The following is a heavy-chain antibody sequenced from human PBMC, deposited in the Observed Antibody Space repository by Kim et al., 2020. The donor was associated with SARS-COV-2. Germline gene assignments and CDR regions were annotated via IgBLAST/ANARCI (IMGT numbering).Heavy chain of an antibody. CDR1: GYNFTNYW. V-gene: IGHV5-10-1*01. Sequence: GESLKISCEGSGYNFTNYWISWVRQMPGTGLEWMGRIDPSDAYVNYSPSFHGQVTISVDKSIGTAYLQWSSLKASDNAMYYCARHRSVARDAFDIWGQGTVLTVSS. J-gene: IGHJ3*02. CDR3: ARHRSVARDAFDI. CDR2: IDPSDAYV.